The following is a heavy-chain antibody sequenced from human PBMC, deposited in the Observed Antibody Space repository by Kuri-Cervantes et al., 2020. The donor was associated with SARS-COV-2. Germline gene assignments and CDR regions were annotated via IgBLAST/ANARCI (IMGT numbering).Heavy chain of an antibody. CDR3: ARGRGALGYCSSTSCYRGWYFDY. J-gene: IGHJ4*02. CDR1: GGSISSYY. V-gene: IGHV4-34*01. Sequence: SETLSLTCTVSGGSISSYYWSWIRQPPGKGLEWIGEINHSGSANYNPSLKSRVTISVDTSKNQFSLKLSSVTAADTAVYYCARGRGALGYCSSTSCYRGWYFDYWGQGTLVTVSS. D-gene: IGHD2-2*01. CDR2: INHSGSA.